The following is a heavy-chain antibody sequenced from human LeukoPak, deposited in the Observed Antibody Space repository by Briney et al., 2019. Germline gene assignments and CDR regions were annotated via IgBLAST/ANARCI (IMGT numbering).Heavy chain of an antibody. V-gene: IGHV3-7*01. CDR2: IKADGSDK. D-gene: IGHD6-19*01. J-gene: IGHJ4*02. CDR1: GFTFSGYW. Sequence: GGSLRLSCAASGFTFSGYWMTWVRQAPGRGLEWVATIKADGSDKYYVNSVKGRFTISRDNAKNSLYLQMNSLRAEDTAVYYCASALVGSGWYVDYWGQGTLVTVSS. CDR3: ASALVGSGWYVDY.